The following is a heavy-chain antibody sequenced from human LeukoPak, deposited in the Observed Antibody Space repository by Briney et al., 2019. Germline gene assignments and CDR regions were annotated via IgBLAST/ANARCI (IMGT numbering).Heavy chain of an antibody. Sequence: GGSLRLSCAASGFTFSNFWMSWVRQAPGKGLEWVANIKQDGSEKYYVDSVKGRFTISRDNAKNSLYLQMNSLRVEDTAVYYCATSSSDAFDIWGQGTMVTVSS. D-gene: IGHD6-13*01. J-gene: IGHJ3*02. CDR1: GFTFSNFW. V-gene: IGHV3-7*01. CDR2: IKQDGSEK. CDR3: ATSSSDAFDI.